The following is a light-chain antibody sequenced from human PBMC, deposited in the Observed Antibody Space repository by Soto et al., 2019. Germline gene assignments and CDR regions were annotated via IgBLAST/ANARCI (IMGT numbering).Light chain of an antibody. CDR1: MRDVGAYNL. Sequence: QSALTQPASVSGSAGQTITISCSGNMRDVGAYNLVSWYQQHPGTAPKLIIYDVRNRPSGISSRFSGSRSGTTASLTIAGLQSGDEGDYYCSAYTVRSALVFGGGTKVTVL. CDR3: SAYTVRSALV. CDR2: DVR. V-gene: IGLV2-14*03. J-gene: IGLJ3*02.